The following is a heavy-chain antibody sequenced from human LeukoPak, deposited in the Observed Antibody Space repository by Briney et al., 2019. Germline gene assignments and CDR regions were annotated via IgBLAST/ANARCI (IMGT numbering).Heavy chain of an antibody. D-gene: IGHD6-19*01. J-gene: IGHJ4*02. CDR2: ISSSSSYI. CDR1: GFTFSSYS. CDR3: ARSFSSGWYFDY. V-gene: IGHV3-21*01. Sequence: GGSLRLSCAASGFTFSSYSMNWVRQAPGKGLEWVLSISSSSSYIYYADSVKGRFTISRDNAKNSLYLQMNSLRAEDTAVYYCARSFSSGWYFDYWGQGTLVTVSS.